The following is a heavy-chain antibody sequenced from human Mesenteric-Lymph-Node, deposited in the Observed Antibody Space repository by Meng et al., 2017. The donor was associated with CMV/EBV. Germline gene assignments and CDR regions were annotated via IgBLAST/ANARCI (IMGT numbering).Heavy chain of an antibody. D-gene: IGHD1-26*01. J-gene: IGHJ6*02. Sequence: SETLSLTCAVNGGPFSGYYWSWFRQPPGKGLEWIGEINHSGRIDYNPSLKSRVTISVDTSKNQFSLKLSSVTAADSAVYYCARGATYHYYYGMDVWGQGTTVTVSS. CDR2: INHSGRI. CDR3: ARGATYHYYYGMDV. CDR1: GGPFSGYY. V-gene: IGHV4-34*01.